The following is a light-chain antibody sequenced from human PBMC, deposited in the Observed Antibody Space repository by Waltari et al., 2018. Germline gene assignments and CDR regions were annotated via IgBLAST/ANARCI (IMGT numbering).Light chain of an antibody. CDR3: NSRDSGGDRVV. CDR1: SLRKYY. CDR2: DKN. J-gene: IGLJ2*01. V-gene: IGLV3-19*01. Sequence: SSELTQDPAVSVALRQTGRITCQGDSLRKYYVSWYQQKPGQAPVLVIYDKNNRPSGIPDRFSGSTSGDTASLTITGAQAEDEADYYCNSRDSGGDRVVFGGGTQLTVL.